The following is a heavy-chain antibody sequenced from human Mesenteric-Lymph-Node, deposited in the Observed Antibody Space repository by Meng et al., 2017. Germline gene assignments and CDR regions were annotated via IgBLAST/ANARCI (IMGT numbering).Heavy chain of an antibody. CDR1: GYSFTSYW. D-gene: IGHD3-10*01. Sequence: GGSLRLSCKGSGYSFTSYWIGWVRQAPGQGLEWMGWISAYNGNTNYAQKLQGRVTMTTDTSTSTAYMELRSLRSEDTAVYYCARASRRSGSYYSENWFDPWGQGTLVTVSS. J-gene: IGHJ5*02. CDR2: ISAYNGNT. CDR3: ARASRRSGSYYSENWFDP. V-gene: IGHV1-18*04.